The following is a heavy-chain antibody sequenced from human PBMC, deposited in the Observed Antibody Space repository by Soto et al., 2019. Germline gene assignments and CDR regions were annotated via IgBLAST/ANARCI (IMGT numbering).Heavy chain of an antibody. V-gene: IGHV3-23*01. CDR2: ISGSGGST. CDR3: AKKQWLVRFYFDY. CDR1: GITFSSYA. D-gene: IGHD6-19*01. J-gene: IGHJ4*02. Sequence: GGSLRLSCAASGITFSSYAMSWVRQAPGKGLEWVSGISGSGGSTYYADSVKGRFTISRDNSKNTLYLQMNSLRAEDTAVYYCAKKQWLVRFYFDYWGQGTLVTVSS.